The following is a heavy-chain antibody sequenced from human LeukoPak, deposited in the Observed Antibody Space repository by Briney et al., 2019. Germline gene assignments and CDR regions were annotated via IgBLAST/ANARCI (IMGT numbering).Heavy chain of an antibody. J-gene: IGHJ4*02. V-gene: IGHV3-15*01. Sequence: GGSLRLSCAVSGFTFSNAWMSWVRQAPGKGLQWVGRIKSKPDGGTTDYAAPVKGRFTISRDGSKSTLYLQMNSLKTEDTAVYYCTTGDYGDYGFYDYWGQGTLVTVSS. CDR3: TTGDYGDYGFYDY. D-gene: IGHD4-17*01. CDR1: GFTFSNAW. CDR2: IKSKPDGGTT.